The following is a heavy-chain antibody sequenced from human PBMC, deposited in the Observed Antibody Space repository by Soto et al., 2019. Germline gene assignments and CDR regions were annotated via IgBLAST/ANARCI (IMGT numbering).Heavy chain of an antibody. D-gene: IGHD3-22*01. V-gene: IGHV4-59*01. CDR2: IYYSGST. J-gene: IGHJ3*02. CDR1: GGSISSYY. Sequence: SETLSLTCTVSGGSISSYYWSWIRQPPGKGLEWIGYIYYSGSTNYNPSLKSRVTISVDTSKNQFSLKLSSVTAADTAVYYCARLSPTLIVVNDPFDIWGPGTMVTV. CDR3: ARLSPTLIVVNDPFDI.